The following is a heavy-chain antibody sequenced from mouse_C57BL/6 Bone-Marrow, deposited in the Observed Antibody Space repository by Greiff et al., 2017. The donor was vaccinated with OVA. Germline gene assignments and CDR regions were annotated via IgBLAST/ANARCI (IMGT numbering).Heavy chain of an antibody. D-gene: IGHD1-1*01. CDR2: IYPRSGNT. Sequence: QVQLQQSGAELARPGASVKLSCKASGYTFTSYGISWVKQRTGQGLEWIGEIYPRSGNTYYNEKFKGKAKLTADKSSSTAYMELRSLTSEDSAVYFCAILDYYCSSDPAWFAYWVQGTLVTVSA. J-gene: IGHJ3*01. V-gene: IGHV1-81*01. CDR1: GYTFTSYG. CDR3: AILDYYCSSDPAWFAY.